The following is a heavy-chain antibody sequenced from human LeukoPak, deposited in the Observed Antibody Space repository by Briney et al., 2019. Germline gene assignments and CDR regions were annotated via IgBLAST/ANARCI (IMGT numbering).Heavy chain of an antibody. V-gene: IGHV1-69*13. CDR1: GGTFINYA. CDR2: IIPIFGTA. Sequence: SVTVSFKSSGGTFINYAISWVRQAPGQGREWMGGIIPIFGTANYAQKFQGRVTITADESTSTAYMELSSLRSEDTAVYYCARDRSDSSGYYYATDAFDIWGQGTMVTVSS. J-gene: IGHJ3*02. CDR3: ARDRSDSSGYYYATDAFDI. D-gene: IGHD3-22*01.